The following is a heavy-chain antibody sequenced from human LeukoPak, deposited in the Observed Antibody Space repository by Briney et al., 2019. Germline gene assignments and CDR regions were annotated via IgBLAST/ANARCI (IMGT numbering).Heavy chain of an antibody. J-gene: IGHJ4*02. D-gene: IGHD7-27*01. Sequence: ASVKVSCTASGYTFTSYGISWVRQAPGQGLEWMGWISAYNGNTNYAQKLQGRVTMTTDTSTSTAYMELRSLRSDDTAVYYCARGPPFTWGSGYYFDYWGQGTLVTVSS. CDR1: GYTFTSYG. V-gene: IGHV1-18*01. CDR2: ISAYNGNT. CDR3: ARGPPFTWGSGYYFDY.